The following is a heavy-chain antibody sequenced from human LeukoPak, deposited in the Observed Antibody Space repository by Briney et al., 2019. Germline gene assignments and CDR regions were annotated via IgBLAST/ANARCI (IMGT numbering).Heavy chain of an antibody. V-gene: IGHV3-53*01. CDR3: ARSIVGRAYYFAL. Sequence: PGGSLRLSCAASGFTVSSNYMSWVRQAPGKGLEWVSVIYSGGSTYYADSVKGRFTISRDKSKNTLYLQMNSLRAEDTAVYYCARSIVGRAYYFALWGQGTLVTVSS. CDR2: IYSGGST. D-gene: IGHD1-26*01. J-gene: IGHJ4*02. CDR1: GFTVSSNY.